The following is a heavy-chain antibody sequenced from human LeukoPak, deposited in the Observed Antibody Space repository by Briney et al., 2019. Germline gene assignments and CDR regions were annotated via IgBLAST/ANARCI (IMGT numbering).Heavy chain of an antibody. V-gene: IGHV4-30-4*01. D-gene: IGHD2-2*02. CDR2: ICYSGST. Sequence: SETLSHTCTVSGGSISSGDYYWSWIRQPPGKGLEWIGYICYSGSTYYNPSLKSRVTISVDTSKNQFSLKLSSVTAADTAVYYCARETYCSSTSCYTPESHNWFDPWGQGTLVTVSS. J-gene: IGHJ5*02. CDR3: ARETYCSSTSCYTPESHNWFDP. CDR1: GGSISSGDYY.